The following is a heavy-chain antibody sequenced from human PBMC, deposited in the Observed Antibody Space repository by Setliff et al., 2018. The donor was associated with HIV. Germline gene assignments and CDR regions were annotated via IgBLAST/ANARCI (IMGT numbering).Heavy chain of an antibody. CDR1: GGSFSGYF. V-gene: IGHV4-34*01. J-gene: IGHJ5*02. Sequence: SETLSLTCAVYGGSFSGYFWSWIRRSPRKRLEWIGELNDSGSTNYNPSLKSRVTISIDTSKNQFSLRLSSVTAADTAVYYCARGTKLVWGRWFDPWGQGTLVTVSS. D-gene: IGHD6-6*01. CDR3: ARGTKLVWGRWFDP. CDR2: LNDSGST.